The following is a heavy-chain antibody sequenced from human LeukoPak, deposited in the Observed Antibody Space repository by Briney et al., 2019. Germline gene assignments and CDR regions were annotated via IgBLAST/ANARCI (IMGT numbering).Heavy chain of an antibody. CDR1: GFTSSSYI. D-gene: IGHD2-21*01. Sequence: GGSLRLSCAASGFTSSSYIMNWVRQAPGKGLEWVSSISSGSSYIYYADSVKGRFTISRDDARNSLYLQMNSLRDEDTAVYYCTGHIGDYDYYYYMDVWGKGTTVTVSS. J-gene: IGHJ6*03. CDR3: TGHIGDYDYYYYMDV. CDR2: ISSGSSYI. V-gene: IGHV3-21*01.